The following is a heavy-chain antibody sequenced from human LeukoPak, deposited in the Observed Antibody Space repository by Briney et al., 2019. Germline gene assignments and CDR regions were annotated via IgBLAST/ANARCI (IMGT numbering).Heavy chain of an antibody. Sequence: GGSLRLSCAASGFTFSSYAMSWVRQAPGKGLEWVSAISGSGGSTYYADSVKGRFTISRDNSKNTLYLQMNSLRAEDTAVYYCAKDRFRNDYGDLYDAFDIWGQGTMITVSS. CDR1: GFTFSSYA. CDR2: ISGSGGST. V-gene: IGHV3-23*01. J-gene: IGHJ3*02. D-gene: IGHD4-17*01. CDR3: AKDRFRNDYGDLYDAFDI.